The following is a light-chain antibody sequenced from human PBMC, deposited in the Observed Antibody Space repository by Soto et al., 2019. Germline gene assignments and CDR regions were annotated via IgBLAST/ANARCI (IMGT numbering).Light chain of an antibody. CDR2: GAS. CDR3: QQYGSSPWT. J-gene: IGKJ1*01. V-gene: IGKV3-20*01. CDR1: QSVSSSY. Sequence: EIVLTQSPGTLSLSPGERATLSCRASQSVSSSYLAWYHQKPGQAPRLLIYGASSRATAIPDRFSGSGSGTDFTLTVSRLEPEDFAVYYCQQYGSSPWTFGQGTKGEIK.